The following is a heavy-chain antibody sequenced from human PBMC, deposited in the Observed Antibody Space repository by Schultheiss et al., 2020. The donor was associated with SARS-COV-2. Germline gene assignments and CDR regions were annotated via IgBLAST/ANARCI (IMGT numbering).Heavy chain of an antibody. D-gene: IGHD2-15*01. CDR3: ARGGGDIVVVVAATHYFDY. CDR1: GGSFSGYY. V-gene: IGHV4-59*12. Sequence: SETLSLTCAVYGGSFSGYYWSWIRQPPGKGLEWIGYIYYIGSTNYNPSLKSRVTISVDTSKNQFSLKLSSVTAADTAVYYCARGGGDIVVVVAATHYFDYWGQGTLVTVSS. CDR2: IYYIGST. J-gene: IGHJ4*02.